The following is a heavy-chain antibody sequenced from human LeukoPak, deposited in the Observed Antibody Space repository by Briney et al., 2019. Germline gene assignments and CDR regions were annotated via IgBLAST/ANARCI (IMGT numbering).Heavy chain of an antibody. J-gene: IGHJ4*02. CDR3: AKAGYCSGGSCPALDY. CDR1: GFTFSSYA. Sequence: GGSLRLSCAASGFTFSSYAMHWVRQAPGKGLEWVAVISYDGSNKYYADSVKGRFTISRDNSKNTLYLQMNSLRAEDTAVYYCAKAGYCSGGSCPALDYWGQGTLVTVSS. CDR2: ISYDGSNK. D-gene: IGHD2-15*01. V-gene: IGHV3-30*04.